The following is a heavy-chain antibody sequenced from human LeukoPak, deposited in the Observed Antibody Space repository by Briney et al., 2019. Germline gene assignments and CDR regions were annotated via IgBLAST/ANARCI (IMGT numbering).Heavy chain of an antibody. CDR2: ISYDGSNK. CDR3: AKDPVGATFGYFDY. Sequence: GGSLRLSCAASGFTFSSYGMHWVRQAPGKGLEWVAVISYDGSNKYYADSVKGRFTISRDNSKNTLYLQMNSLRAEDTAVYYCAKDPVGATFGYFDYWGQGTLVTVSS. J-gene: IGHJ4*02. D-gene: IGHD1-26*01. CDR1: GFTFSSYG. V-gene: IGHV3-30*18.